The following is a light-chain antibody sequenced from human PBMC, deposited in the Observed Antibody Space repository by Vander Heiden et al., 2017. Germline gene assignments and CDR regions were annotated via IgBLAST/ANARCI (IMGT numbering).Light chain of an antibody. CDR1: RSDIGSKS. CDR2: RDD. J-gene: IGLJ3*02. V-gene: IGLV1-44*01. Sequence: QSVLTQPPSAPGTPAQRVTISGSGSRSDIGSKSVGWYQQFPGTAPKLLFYRDDQRPSGVPGRFSGSKSGSSASLAISGLQSEDEAEYYCATWDDSLNDWVFGGGTKLTVL. CDR3: ATWDDSLNDWV.